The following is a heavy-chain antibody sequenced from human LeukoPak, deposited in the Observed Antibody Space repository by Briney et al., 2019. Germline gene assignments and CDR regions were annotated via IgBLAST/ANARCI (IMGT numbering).Heavy chain of an antibody. D-gene: IGHD3-22*01. Sequence: PSETLSLTCVVSGASISSGGYSWSWIRQPPGKGLEWIGYIYYSGSTNYNPSLKSRVTISVDTSKNQFSLKLSSVTAADTAVYYCARSSGYYYVDYYFDYWGQGTLVTVSS. CDR3: ARSSGYYYVDYYFDY. V-gene: IGHV4-61*08. CDR1: GASISSGGYS. J-gene: IGHJ4*02. CDR2: IYYSGST.